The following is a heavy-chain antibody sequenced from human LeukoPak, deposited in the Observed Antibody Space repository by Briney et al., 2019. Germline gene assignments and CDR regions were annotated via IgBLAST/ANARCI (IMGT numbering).Heavy chain of an antibody. J-gene: IGHJ4*02. CDR1: GYTFTGYY. CDR3: ARRDTAMVTVFDY. CDR2: INPNSGGT. D-gene: IGHD5-18*01. V-gene: IGHV1-2*02. Sequence: ASVKVSCKASGYTFTGYYMHWVRQAPGQGLEWMGWINPNSGGTSYAQKFQGRVTMTRDTSISTAYMELSRLRSDDTAVYYCARRDTAMVTVFDYWGQGTLVTVSS.